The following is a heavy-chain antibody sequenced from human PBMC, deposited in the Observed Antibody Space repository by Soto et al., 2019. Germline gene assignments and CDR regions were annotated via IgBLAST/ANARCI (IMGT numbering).Heavy chain of an antibody. CDR2: IYYSGST. CDR1: GGSISSGGYY. J-gene: IGHJ3*02. D-gene: IGHD2-15*01. CDR3: ARQNPSGGRPEI. V-gene: IGHV4-31*03. Sequence: QVQLQESGPGLVKPSQTLSLTCTVSGGSISSGGYYWSWIRQHPGKGLEWIGYIYYSGSTYYNPYLKSRVTISVDTSKNQFSLKLSSVTAADTAVYYCARQNPSGGRPEIWGQGTMVTVSS.